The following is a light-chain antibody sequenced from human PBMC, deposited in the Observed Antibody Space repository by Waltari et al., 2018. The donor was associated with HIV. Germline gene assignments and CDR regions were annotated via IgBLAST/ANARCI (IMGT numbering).Light chain of an antibody. Sequence: DIVMTQSPDSLAVSLGERATISCKSSQTVLYNSNNKNHLAWYPQKAGQPPKLLIYWASIREIGVPERFTGSGSGTDFNLTISSLRADDVAVYYCQQFFTFPRTFGQGTKVEI. CDR2: WAS. J-gene: IGKJ1*01. CDR1: QTVLYNSNNKNH. CDR3: QQFFTFPRT. V-gene: IGKV4-1*01.